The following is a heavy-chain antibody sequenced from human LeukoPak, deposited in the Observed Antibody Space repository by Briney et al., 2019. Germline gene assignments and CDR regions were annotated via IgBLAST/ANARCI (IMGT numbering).Heavy chain of an antibody. CDR2: INYSGSP. Sequence: SETLSLTCAVYGGSFSDYSWSWIRQPPEKGLEWIGEINYSGSPNYNPSLKSRVTISVDSSKNQFSLKLSSVTAADTAVYYCARLGYRLYYNSSGSYYPNFLDYWGQGTLVTVSS. J-gene: IGHJ4*02. CDR1: GGSFSDYS. CDR3: ARLGYRLYYNSSGSYYPNFLDY. V-gene: IGHV4-34*01. D-gene: IGHD3-22*01.